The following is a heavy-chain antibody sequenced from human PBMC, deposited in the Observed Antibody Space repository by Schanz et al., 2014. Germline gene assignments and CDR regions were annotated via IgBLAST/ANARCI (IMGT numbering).Heavy chain of an antibody. J-gene: IGHJ3*01. CDR1: GYTFTSYG. CDR2: SSAYTGHT. D-gene: IGHD2-2*01. CDR3: DRGIPYCSSASCAGLDAYDV. Sequence: QGQLVQSGAEVKKPGASVKVSCKASGYTFTSYGITWVRQAPGQGLEWMGRSSAYTGHTTYAQKCQGSVTTTTGPSTSTADMEQRNVRYDDTGMYYCDRGIPYCSSASCAGLDAYDVWGQGTLVTVSS. V-gene: IGHV1-18*01.